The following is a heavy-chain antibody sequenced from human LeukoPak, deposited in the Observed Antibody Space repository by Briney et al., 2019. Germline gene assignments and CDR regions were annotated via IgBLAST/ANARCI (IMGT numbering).Heavy chain of an antibody. CDR1: GYTFASYE. J-gene: IGHJ4*02. CDR2: MDPNNGDT. CDR3: ARDLVDGVGAPGAY. Sequence: ASVKVSCKASGYTFASYEINWVRQVTGQGLEWMGWMDPNNGDTAYAQNFQGRVTMTRDTSISTAYMELSGLTSEDTAVYYCARDLVDGVGAPGAYWGQGALVTVSS. D-gene: IGHD1-26*01. V-gene: IGHV1-8*01.